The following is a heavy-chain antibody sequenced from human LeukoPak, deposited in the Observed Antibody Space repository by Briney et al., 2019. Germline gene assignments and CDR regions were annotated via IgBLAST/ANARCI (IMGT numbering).Heavy chain of an antibody. CDR3: ARDWSHVGDV. CDR2: IYHSGST. V-gene: IGHV4-38-2*02. CDR1: GYSISSGYY. Sequence: PSETLSLTCTVSGYSISSGYYWGWIRQPPGKGLEWFGSIYHSGSTYYNPSLKSRVTISVDTSKNQFSLKLSSVTAADTAVYYCARDWSHVGDVWGQGTTVTVSS. J-gene: IGHJ6*02.